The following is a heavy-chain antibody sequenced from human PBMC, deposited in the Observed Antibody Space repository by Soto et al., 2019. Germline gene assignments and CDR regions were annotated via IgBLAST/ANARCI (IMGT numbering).Heavy chain of an antibody. Sequence: EVQLVESGGGLVQPGGSLRLSCAASGFTVSTYWMHWVRQDPGKGLMWVSRISPDGSTTTYADPVRGRFTISRDTAENTLYLQMNSQRVEDSAVYYCTKDRVPYSDYGRYFDLWGRGTLVTVSS. D-gene: IGHD4-17*01. CDR2: ISPDGSTT. CDR1: GFTVSTYW. CDR3: TKDRVPYSDYGRYFDL. J-gene: IGHJ2*01. V-gene: IGHV3-74*01.